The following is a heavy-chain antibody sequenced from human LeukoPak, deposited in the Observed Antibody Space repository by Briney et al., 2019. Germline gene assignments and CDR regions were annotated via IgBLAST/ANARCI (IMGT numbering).Heavy chain of an antibody. CDR3: AKAPRSYYDSSGYYY. J-gene: IGHJ4*02. CDR2: IKEDGSEK. CDR1: GFIFSSYW. Sequence: GGSLRLSCAASGFIFSSYWMSWVRQAPGKGLGWVANIKEDGSEKYYVDSVKGRFTISRDNAKNSLYLQMNSLRAEDTAVYYCAKAPRSYYDSSGYYYWGQGTLVTVSS. V-gene: IGHV3-7*03. D-gene: IGHD3-22*01.